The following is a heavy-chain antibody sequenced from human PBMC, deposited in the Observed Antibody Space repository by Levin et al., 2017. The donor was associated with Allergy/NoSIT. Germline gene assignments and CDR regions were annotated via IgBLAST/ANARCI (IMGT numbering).Heavy chain of an antibody. J-gene: IGHJ2*01. CDR2: YDYGGNT. Sequence: SPTLSLTCPVSGGSITGFHWNWIRQSAGKGLEWIGRYDYGGNTKYNPSLRSRVAMSMDPSKNQVFLTLNSVTAADTAVYFCARDTLIAPRWFDLWGRGTLVTVSS. V-gene: IGHV4-4*07. D-gene: IGHD4-23*01. CDR3: ARDTLIAPRWFDL. CDR1: GGSITGFH.